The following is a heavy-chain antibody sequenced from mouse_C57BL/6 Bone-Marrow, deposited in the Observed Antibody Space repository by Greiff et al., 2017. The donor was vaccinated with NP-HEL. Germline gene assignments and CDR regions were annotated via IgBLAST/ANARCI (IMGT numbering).Heavy chain of an antibody. CDR1: GYTFTNYW. D-gene: IGHD2-4*01. CDR3: ARTMITRYWYFDV. Sequence: QVQLKESGAELVRPGTSVKMSCKASGYTFTNYWIGWAKQRPGHGLEWIGDIYPGGGYPNYNEKFKGKATLTADKSSSTAYMQFSSLTSEDSAIYYCARTMITRYWYFDVWGTGTTVTVSS. J-gene: IGHJ1*03. V-gene: IGHV1-63*01. CDR2: IYPGGGYP.